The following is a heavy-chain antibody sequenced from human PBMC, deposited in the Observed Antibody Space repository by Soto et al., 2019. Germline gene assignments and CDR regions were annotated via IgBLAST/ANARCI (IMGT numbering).Heavy chain of an antibody. V-gene: IGHV3-23*01. J-gene: IGHJ6*02. D-gene: IGHD2-15*01. Sequence: GGSLRLSCAASGFTFSSYAMSWVRQAPGKGLEWVSAISGSGGSTYYADSVKGRFTISRDNSKNTLYLQMNSLRAEDTAVYYCAKDLGYCSGGSCYWDYYYYGMDVWGQGTTVTVSS. CDR2: ISGSGGST. CDR1: GFTFSSYA. CDR3: AKDLGYCSGGSCYWDYYYYGMDV.